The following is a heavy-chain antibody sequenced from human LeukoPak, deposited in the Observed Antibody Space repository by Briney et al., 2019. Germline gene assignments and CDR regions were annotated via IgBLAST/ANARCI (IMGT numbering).Heavy chain of an antibody. V-gene: IGHV3-23*01. J-gene: IGHJ4*02. Sequence: GRSLRLSCAASGFTFSSYAMSWVRQAPGKGLEWGSGISGSGGTTYYADSVKGRFTISRDNSKNTLYLQMNSLRAEDTAVYYCAKARRGYYDLDYWGQGTLVTVSS. D-gene: IGHD3-22*01. CDR1: GFTFSSYA. CDR3: AKARRGYYDLDY. CDR2: ISGSGGTT.